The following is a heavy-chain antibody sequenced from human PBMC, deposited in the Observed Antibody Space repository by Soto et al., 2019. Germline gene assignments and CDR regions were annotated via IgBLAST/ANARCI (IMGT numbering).Heavy chain of an antibody. V-gene: IGHV3-13*01. Sequence: GGSLRLSCAASGFTFSSYDMHWVRQATGKGLEWVSAIGTAGDTYYPGSVKGRFTISRENAKNSLYLQMNSLRAEDTAVYYCARDYVAQAFDIWGQGTMVTVSS. CDR1: GFTFSSYD. CDR3: ARDYVAQAFDI. CDR2: IGTAGDT. D-gene: IGHD2-15*01. J-gene: IGHJ3*02.